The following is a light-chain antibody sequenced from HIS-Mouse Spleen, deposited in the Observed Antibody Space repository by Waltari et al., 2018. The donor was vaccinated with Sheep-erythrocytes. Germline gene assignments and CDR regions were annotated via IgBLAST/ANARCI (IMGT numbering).Light chain of an antibody. J-gene: IGLJ3*02. V-gene: IGLV3-10*01. Sequence: SYELTQPPSVSVSPGQTARITCSGDALPKKYAYWYQQKSGQAPVLVIYEDRQRPSGIPEGFSGSSSGTMATLTISGAQVEDEADYYCYSTDSSGNHSNWVFGGGTKLTVL. CDR3: YSTDSSGNHSNWV. CDR2: EDR. CDR1: ALPKKY.